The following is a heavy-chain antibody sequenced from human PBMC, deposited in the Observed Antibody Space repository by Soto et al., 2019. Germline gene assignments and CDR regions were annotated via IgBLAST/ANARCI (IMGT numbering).Heavy chain of an antibody. CDR1: VAPSAVVTG. J-gene: IGHJ6*02. Sequence: SETLSSPALSLVAPSAVVTGGVGSASPPGKGLEWIGEIYHSGSTNYNPSLKSRVTISVDKSKNQFSLKLSSVTAADTAVYYCARVYSSRWYYYGMDVWGQGTTVTVSS. D-gene: IGHD6-13*01. V-gene: IGHV4-4*02. CDR3: ARVYSSRWYYYGMDV. CDR2: IYHSGST.